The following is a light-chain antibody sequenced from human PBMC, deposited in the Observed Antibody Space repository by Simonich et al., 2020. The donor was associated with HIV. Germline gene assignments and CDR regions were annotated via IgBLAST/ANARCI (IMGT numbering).Light chain of an antibody. CDR1: LSIRTY. V-gene: IGKV1-39*01. CDR2: AAS. CDR3: QQSYSIPYT. Sequence: DIQMTQSPSSLSASVGDRVTITCRASLSIRTYLSWYQQKPGKDPKLLIYAASSLQSGVPSRFSGSGSGTDFTLTISSLQPEDFASDSCQQSYSIPYTFGQGTKLEIK. J-gene: IGKJ2*01.